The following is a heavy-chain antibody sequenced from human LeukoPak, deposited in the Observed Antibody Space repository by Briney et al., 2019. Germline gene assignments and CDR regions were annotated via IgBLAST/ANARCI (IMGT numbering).Heavy chain of an antibody. CDR3: ARDGDYYDSSGYYKTFDY. J-gene: IGHJ4*02. CDR2: INSDGSST. Sequence: GGSLRLSCAASGFTFSSYWMHWVRQAPGKGLVWVSRINSDGSSTSYADPVKGRFTISRDNAKNTLYLQMNSLRAEDTAVYYCARDGDYYDSSGYYKTFDYWGQGTLVTVSS. CDR1: GFTFSSYW. D-gene: IGHD3-22*01. V-gene: IGHV3-74*01.